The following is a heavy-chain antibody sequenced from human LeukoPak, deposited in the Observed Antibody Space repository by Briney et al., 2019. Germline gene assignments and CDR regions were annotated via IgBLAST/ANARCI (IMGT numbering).Heavy chain of an antibody. Sequence: SETLSLTCTVSGGSLSNYYWTWIRQPPGKGLEWIGYIYYSGSTNYNPSLKSRVTISVDASKNQFSLKLSSVTAADTAVYYCARENSSGWSDYWGQGTLVTVSS. V-gene: IGHV4-59*01. CDR1: GGSLSNYY. J-gene: IGHJ4*02. CDR3: ARENSSGWSDY. CDR2: IYYSGST. D-gene: IGHD6-19*01.